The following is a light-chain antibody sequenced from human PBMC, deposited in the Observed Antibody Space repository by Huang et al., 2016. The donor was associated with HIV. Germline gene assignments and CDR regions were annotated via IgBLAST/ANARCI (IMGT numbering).Light chain of an antibody. CDR3: QQYNNWPRT. J-gene: IGKJ2*01. CDR1: QGIGNN. CDR2: GAS. Sequence: EMVLTQSPDTLSVSPGGGATLSCRASQGIGNNLAWYQQKPGQAPRLLIYGASTRVAGIPVRFSGSGSETDFTLTIRSRQSEDSAVYYCQQYNNWPRTFGQGTKLQIK. V-gene: IGKV3-15*01.